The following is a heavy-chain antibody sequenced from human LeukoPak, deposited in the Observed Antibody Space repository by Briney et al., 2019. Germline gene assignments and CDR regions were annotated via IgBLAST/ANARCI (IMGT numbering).Heavy chain of an antibody. CDR1: GSISGYY. CDR2: IYTSGST. D-gene: IGHD3-10*01. J-gene: IGHJ3*02. Sequence: EASETLSLTCTVSGSISGYYWSWIRQPPGKGLEWIGYIYTSGSTNYNPSLKSRVTISVDTSKNQFSLKLSSVTAADTAVYYCARHSDYYDAFDIWGQGTMVTVSS. V-gene: IGHV4-4*09. CDR3: ARHSDYYDAFDI.